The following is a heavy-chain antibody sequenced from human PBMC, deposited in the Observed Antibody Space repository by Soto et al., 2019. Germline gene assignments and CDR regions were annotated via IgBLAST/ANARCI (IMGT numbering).Heavy chain of an antibody. CDR1: GFTFSEYS. V-gene: IGHV3-21*01. CDR3: ARENGRCTDACNRCAFDI. CDR2: IANGDNHI. Sequence: EVQVVESGGGLVKSGGSLRLSCAASGFTFSEYSFLWVRQAPGKGLEWLSFIANGDNHIFYSDSVKGRFTISRDNAKDSVYLQLNSLRADDSAVYYCARENGRCTDACNRCAFDIWGQGTMVTVSS. D-gene: IGHD2-2*01. J-gene: IGHJ3*02.